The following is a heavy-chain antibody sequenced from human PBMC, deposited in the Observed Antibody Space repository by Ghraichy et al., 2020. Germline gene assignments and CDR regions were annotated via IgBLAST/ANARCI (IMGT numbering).Heavy chain of an antibody. CDR3: ARARWRQGIAARREYFDY. CDR2: IYYSGST. D-gene: IGHD6-6*01. CDR1: GGSISSSSYY. Sequence: SETLSLTCTVSGGSISSSSYYWGWIRQPPGKGLEWIGSIYYSGSTYYNPSLKSRVTISVDTSKNQFSLKLSSVTAADTAVYYCARARWRQGIAARREYFDYWGQGTLVTVSS. J-gene: IGHJ4*02. V-gene: IGHV4-39*01.